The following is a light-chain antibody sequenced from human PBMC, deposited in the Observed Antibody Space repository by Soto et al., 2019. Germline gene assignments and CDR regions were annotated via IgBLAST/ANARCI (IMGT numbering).Light chain of an antibody. CDR1: QDISDV. V-gene: IGKV1-33*01. CDR2: DAS. CDR3: QQFYSHPLT. Sequence: DIQMTQSPSALSASVGDRFNITCQASQDISDVLNWYQQQPGKAPKVLIYDASKLQTGVPSRFSGRGSGKDFTFTISSLQPDDSGTYYCQQFYSHPLTFGGGTKVDIK. J-gene: IGKJ4*01.